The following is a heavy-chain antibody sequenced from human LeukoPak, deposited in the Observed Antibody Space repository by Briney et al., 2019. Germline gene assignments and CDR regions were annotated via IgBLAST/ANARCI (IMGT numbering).Heavy chain of an antibody. J-gene: IGHJ4*02. V-gene: IGHV1-69-2*01. CDR1: GGTFSSYA. CDR3: ATIGYCSGGSCPPPLIDY. Sequence: ASVKVSCKASGGTFSSYAISWVRQAPGKGLEWMGLVDPEDGETIYAEKFQGRVTITADTSTDTAYMELSSLRSEDTAVYYCATIGYCSGGSCPPPLIDYWGQGTLVTVSS. D-gene: IGHD2-15*01. CDR2: VDPEDGET.